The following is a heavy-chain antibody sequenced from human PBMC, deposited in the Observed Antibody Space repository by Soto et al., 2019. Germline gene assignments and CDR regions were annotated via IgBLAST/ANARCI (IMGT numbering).Heavy chain of an antibody. CDR3: ASMYEYQLNYYYYGMDV. Sequence: ESGGGLVQPGGSLRLSCAASGFTFSSYNMNWVRQAPGKGLEWVSYISSSSSTIYYADSVKGRFTISRDNAKNSLYLQMNSLRDEDTAVYYCASMYEYQLNYYYYGMDVWGQGTTVTVSS. CDR2: ISSSSSTI. D-gene: IGHD2-2*01. CDR1: GFTFSSYN. V-gene: IGHV3-48*02. J-gene: IGHJ6*02.